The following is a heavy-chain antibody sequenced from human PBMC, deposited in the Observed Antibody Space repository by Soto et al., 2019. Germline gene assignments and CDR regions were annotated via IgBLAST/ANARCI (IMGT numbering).Heavy chain of an antibody. CDR1: VFTFSSYW. CDR2: IKQDGSEK. V-gene: IGHV3-7*03. Sequence: WGSLRLSCSASVFTFSSYWMSWFRQAPGKGLEWVANIKQDGSEKYYVDSVKGRFTISRDNAKNSLYLQMNSLRAEDTAVYYCARDPYYDFWSGYLDYWGQGTLVTVSS. D-gene: IGHD3-3*01. CDR3: ARDPYYDFWSGYLDY. J-gene: IGHJ4*02.